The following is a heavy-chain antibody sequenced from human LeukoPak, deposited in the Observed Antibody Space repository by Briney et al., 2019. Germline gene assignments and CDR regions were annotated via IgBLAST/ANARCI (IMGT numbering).Heavy chain of an antibody. CDR2: MNPNSGRT. Sequence: ASVKVSCKASGYTLTSYDINWVRQATGQGLEWMGWMNPNSGRTGYAQNFQGRITITRNTSISTAYMELSSLRSEDTAVYYCASYYAASSHDAFDIWGQGTMVTVSS. D-gene: IGHD3-10*01. CDR1: GYTLTSYD. J-gene: IGHJ3*02. CDR3: ASYYAASSHDAFDI. V-gene: IGHV1-8*01.